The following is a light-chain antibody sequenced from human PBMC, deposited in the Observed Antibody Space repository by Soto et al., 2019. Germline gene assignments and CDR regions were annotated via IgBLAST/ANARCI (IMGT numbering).Light chain of an antibody. CDR3: SPYTTSTTVI. J-gene: IGLJ2*01. Sequence: QSVLTQPASVSGSPGQSITISCTGTSSDVGDHNSVSWYQQQPGKAPKLMIYAVSNRPSGVSNRFSGSKSGNTASLTISGLQAEDEADYYCSPYTTSTTVIFGGGTKLTVL. CDR1: SSDVGDHNS. CDR2: AVS. V-gene: IGLV2-14*03.